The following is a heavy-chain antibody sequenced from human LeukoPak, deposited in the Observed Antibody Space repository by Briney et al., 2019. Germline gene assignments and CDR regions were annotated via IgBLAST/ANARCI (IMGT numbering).Heavy chain of an antibody. CDR1: GFIFSSYN. V-gene: IGHV3-48*04. D-gene: IGHD3-22*01. Sequence: QPGGSLRLSCAASGFIFSSYNMNWVRQAPGKGLEWVSYISSSSNTIYYADSVKGRFTISRDNAKNSLYLQMNSLRAEDTAVYYCARDPNDSSGQPQGIDYWGQGTLVTVSS. CDR2: ISSSSNTI. CDR3: ARDPNDSSGQPQGIDY. J-gene: IGHJ4*02.